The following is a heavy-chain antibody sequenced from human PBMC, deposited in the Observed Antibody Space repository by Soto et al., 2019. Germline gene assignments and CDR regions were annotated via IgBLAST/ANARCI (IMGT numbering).Heavy chain of an antibody. D-gene: IGHD6-13*01. CDR3: ARSHKYSSSWYGVVDYYYYYGMDV. Sequence: SQTLSLTCAISGDSVSSNSAAWNWIGQSPSRGLEWLGRTYYRSKWYNDYAVSVKSRITINPDTSKNQFSLQLNSVTPEDTAVYYCARSHKYSSSWYGVVDYYYYYGMDVWGQGTTVTVSS. CDR2: TYYRSKWYN. CDR1: GDSVSSNSAA. V-gene: IGHV6-1*01. J-gene: IGHJ6*02.